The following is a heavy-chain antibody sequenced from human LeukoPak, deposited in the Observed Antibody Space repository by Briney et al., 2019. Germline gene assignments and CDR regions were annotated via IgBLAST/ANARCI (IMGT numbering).Heavy chain of an antibody. D-gene: IGHD3-10*01. V-gene: IGHV3-30*18. CDR1: GFTFSSYA. J-gene: IGHJ4*02. CDR3: AKGLHSGY. CDR2: ISYDGSNK. Sequence: PGGSLRLSCAASGFTFSSYAMSWVRQAPGKGLEWVAVISYDGSNKYYADSVKGRFTISSDNSKNTLYLQMNSLRAEDTAVYYCAKGLHSGYWGQGTLVTVSS.